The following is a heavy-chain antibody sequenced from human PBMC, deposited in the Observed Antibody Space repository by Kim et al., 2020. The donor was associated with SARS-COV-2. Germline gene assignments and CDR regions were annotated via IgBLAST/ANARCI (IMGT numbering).Heavy chain of an antibody. Sequence: GGSLRLSCAASGFTFSSYGMHWVRQAPGKGLEWVAVISYDGSNKYYADSVKGRFTISRDNSKNTLYLQMNSLRAEDTAVYYCAKDWDLGSPASYFDYWGQGVLVTVSS. CDR2: ISYDGSNK. J-gene: IGHJ4*02. CDR1: GFTFSSYG. CDR3: AKDWDLGSPASYFDY. V-gene: IGHV3-30*18. D-gene: IGHD1-26*01.